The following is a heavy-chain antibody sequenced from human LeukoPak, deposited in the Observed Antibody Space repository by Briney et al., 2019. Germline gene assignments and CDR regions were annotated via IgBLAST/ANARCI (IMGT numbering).Heavy chain of an antibody. CDR3: AKDRWVRSTPCFFDY. V-gene: IGHV3-30*18. CDR2: ISYDGSNK. CDR1: GFTFSSYG. D-gene: IGHD2-2*01. Sequence: GGSLRLSCAASGFTFSSYGMHWVRQAPGKGLEWVAVISYDGSNKYYADSVKGRFTISRDNSKNTLYLQMNSLRPEDTAVYFCAKDRWVRSTPCFFDYWGQGTLVTVSS. J-gene: IGHJ4*02.